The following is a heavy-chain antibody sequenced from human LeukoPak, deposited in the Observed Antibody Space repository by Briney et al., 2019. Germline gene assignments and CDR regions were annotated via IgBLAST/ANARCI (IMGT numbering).Heavy chain of an antibody. D-gene: IGHD3-10*01. CDR1: GFTFSSYG. J-gene: IGHJ4*02. CDR3: ARDQGPGGYYGSDVDY. Sequence: GGSLRLSCAASGFTFSSYGMHWVRQAPGKGLEWVAFIRYDGSNKYYADSVKGRFTISRDNSKNTQHLQMNSLRAEDTAVYYCARDQGPGGYYGSDVDYWGQGTLVTVSS. CDR2: IRYDGSNK. V-gene: IGHV3-30*02.